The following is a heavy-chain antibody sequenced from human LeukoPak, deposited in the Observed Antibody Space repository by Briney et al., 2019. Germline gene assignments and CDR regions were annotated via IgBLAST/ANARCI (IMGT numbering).Heavy chain of an antibody. D-gene: IGHD3-22*01. J-gene: IGHJ3*02. CDR2: INPSGGST. V-gene: IGHV1-46*01. CDR3: ARVPYYYDSSGETPDAFDI. CDR1: GYTFTSYY. Sequence: ASVKVSCKASGYTFTSYYMHWVRQAPGQGLEWMGIINPSGGSTSYAQKFQGRVTMTRDTSTSTVYMELSSLRSEDTAVYYCARVPYYYDSSGETPDAFDIWGQGTMVTVSS.